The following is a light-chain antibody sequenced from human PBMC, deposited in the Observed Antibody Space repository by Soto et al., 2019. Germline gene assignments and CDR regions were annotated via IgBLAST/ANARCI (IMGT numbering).Light chain of an antibody. V-gene: IGLV2-8*01. CDR1: SSDVGGYNY. Sequence: QSALTQPPSVSGSPGQSITISCTGTSSDVGGYNYVSWYQQHPGKAPKLMIYEVSKRPSGVPNRFSGSKSGNTASLTVAGLQAEDEADYYCNSYARRTTGTFGTGTKLTVL. CDR3: NSYARRTTGT. J-gene: IGLJ1*01. CDR2: EVS.